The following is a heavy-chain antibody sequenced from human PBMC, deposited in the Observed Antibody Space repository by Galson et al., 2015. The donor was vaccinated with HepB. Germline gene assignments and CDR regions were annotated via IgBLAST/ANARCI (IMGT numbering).Heavy chain of an antibody. CDR1: GFTFSSYA. CDR2: ISYDGSNK. CDR3: ARDSGDYYDSSGYYYGYFDY. D-gene: IGHD3-22*01. V-gene: IGHV3-30*04. Sequence: SLRLSCAASGFTFSSYAMSWVRQAPGKGLEWVAVISYDGSNKYYADSVKGRFTISRDNSKNTLYLQMNSLRAEDTAVYYCARDSGDYYDSSGYYYGYFDYWGQGTLVTVSS. J-gene: IGHJ4*02.